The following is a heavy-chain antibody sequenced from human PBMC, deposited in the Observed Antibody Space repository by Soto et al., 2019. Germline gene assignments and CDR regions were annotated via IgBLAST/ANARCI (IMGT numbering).Heavy chain of an antibody. Sequence: EVQLVESGGGLVKPGGSLRLSCAASGFTFSSYSMYWVRQAPGKGLEWVSSISSSSSYIYYADSVKGRFTISRDNAKNSLYLQMNSLRAEDTAVYYCALDIVVVPASRGGWGQGTLVTVSS. V-gene: IGHV3-21*01. CDR1: GFTFSSYS. J-gene: IGHJ4*02. CDR2: ISSSSSYI. D-gene: IGHD2-2*01. CDR3: ALDIVVVPASRGG.